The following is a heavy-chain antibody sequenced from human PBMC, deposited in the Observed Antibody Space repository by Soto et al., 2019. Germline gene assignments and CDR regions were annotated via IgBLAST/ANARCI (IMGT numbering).Heavy chain of an antibody. J-gene: IGHJ5*02. D-gene: IGHD3-10*01. CDR2: ISGSGGST. CDR1: GFTFSSYA. CDR3: AKAGLLWFGESRCWFDP. V-gene: IGHV3-23*01. Sequence: VGSLSLSCAASGFTFSSYAMSWVRQAPGKGLEWVSAISGSGGSTYYADSVKGRFTISRDNSKNTLYLQMNSLRAEDTAVYYCAKAGLLWFGESRCWFDPWGQGTLVTGSS.